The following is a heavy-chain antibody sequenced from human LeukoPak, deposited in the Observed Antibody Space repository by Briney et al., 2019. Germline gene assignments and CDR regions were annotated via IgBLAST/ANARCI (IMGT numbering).Heavy chain of an antibody. D-gene: IGHD5/OR15-5a*01. J-gene: IGHJ5*02. Sequence: PGRSLRLSCAASGFTFSSYNMHWIRQAPGKGLEWVGRIKTKTEGGATDYIAPVKGRFIISRDDSKNTLYLQMNSLQTEDTAVYYCATVDIVSTIRSWGQGTLVTVPS. CDR2: IKTKTEGGAT. V-gene: IGHV3-15*01. CDR1: GFTFSSYN. CDR3: ATVDIVSTIRS.